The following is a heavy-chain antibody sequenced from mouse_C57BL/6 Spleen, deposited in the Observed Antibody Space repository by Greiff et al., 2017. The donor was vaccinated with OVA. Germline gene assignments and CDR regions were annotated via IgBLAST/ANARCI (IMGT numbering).Heavy chain of an antibody. CDR3: ASGYGSGYGY. Sequence: VQLLQPGAELVKPGASVTLSCKASGYTFTSYWMHWVKQRPGRGLEWIGRIDPNSGGTKYNEKFKSKATLTVDKPSSTAYMQLSSLTSEASAVYYCASGYGSGYGYWGQGTTLTVSS. J-gene: IGHJ2*01. D-gene: IGHD1-1*01. V-gene: IGHV1-72*01. CDR1: GYTFTSYW. CDR2: IDPNSGGT.